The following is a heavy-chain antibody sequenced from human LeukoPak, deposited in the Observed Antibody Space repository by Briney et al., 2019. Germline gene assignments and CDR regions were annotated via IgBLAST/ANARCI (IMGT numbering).Heavy chain of an antibody. CDR1: GFTFSSFN. CDR2: LKSDGSTA. V-gene: IGHV3-74*03. J-gene: IGHJ4*02. D-gene: IGHD4-17*01. CDR3: ARGIYGDPVAFDS. Sequence: LGGTLRLSCAASGFTFSSFNMHWVRQAPGKGLVWVSRLKSDGSTAMYADSVQGRFTISRDNARNMVHLLMSSLTVEDTGVYYCARGIYGDPVAFDSWGQGALVTVSS.